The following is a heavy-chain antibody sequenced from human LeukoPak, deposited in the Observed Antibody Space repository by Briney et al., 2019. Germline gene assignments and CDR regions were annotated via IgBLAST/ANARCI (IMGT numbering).Heavy chain of an antibody. CDR1: GGSISSYY. V-gene: IGHV4-59*01. CDR3: ARAPQLYYYYYYMDV. D-gene: IGHD1-1*01. J-gene: IGHJ6*03. CDR2: IYYSGST. Sequence: PSETLSLTCTVSGGSISSYYWSWIRQPPGKGLEWIGYIYYSGSTNYNPSLKSRVTISVDTSKNQFSLKLSSVTAADTAVYYCARAPQLYYYYYYMDVWGKGTTVTISS.